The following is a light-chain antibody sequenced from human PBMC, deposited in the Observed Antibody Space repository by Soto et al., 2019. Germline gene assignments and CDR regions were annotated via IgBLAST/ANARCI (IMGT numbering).Light chain of an antibody. J-gene: IGKJ4*01. CDR3: QQSYSTLT. CDR2: TAS. CDR1: QSISSY. V-gene: IGKV1-39*01. Sequence: DIQMTQSPSSLSASVGDRVTITCRASQSISSYLNWYQQKPGEAPKILIYTASGLQSGVPSRFSGSGSGTDFTLTISXLQPEDSATYYCQQSYSTLTFGGGTKVDIK.